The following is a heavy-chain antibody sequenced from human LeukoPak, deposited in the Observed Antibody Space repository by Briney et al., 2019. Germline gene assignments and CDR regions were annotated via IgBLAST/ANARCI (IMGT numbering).Heavy chain of an antibody. V-gene: IGHV4-31*03. J-gene: IGHJ3*02. CDR3: ARGASTILGDFHI. CDR2: IYYSGST. Sequence: SESLSLTCTVSGGSISSGGYYWSWIRQHPGKGLEWIGYIYYSGSTYYNPSLKRRVTISVATSRNQFSLKLSSVTAADTAVYYRARGASTILGDFHIGGQGKMNTVS. D-gene: IGHD5/OR15-5a*01. CDR1: GGSISSGGYY.